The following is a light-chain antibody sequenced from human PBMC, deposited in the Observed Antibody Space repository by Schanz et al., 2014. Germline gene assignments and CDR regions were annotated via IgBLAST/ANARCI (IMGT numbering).Light chain of an antibody. CDR3: QQYYDTVWT. Sequence: DIVMTQSPDSLAVSLGERATINCKSSQSVLYNSNNKNYLAWYQHKPGQPPKLLIYWASTRESGVPDRFSGSGSGTDFTLTISSLQAEDVAVYYCQQYYDTVWTFGQGTKVEIK. CDR2: WAS. J-gene: IGKJ1*01. CDR1: QSVLYNSNNKNY. V-gene: IGKV4-1*01.